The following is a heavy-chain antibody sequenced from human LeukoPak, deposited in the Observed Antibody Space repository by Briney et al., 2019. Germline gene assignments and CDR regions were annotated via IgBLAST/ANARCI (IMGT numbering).Heavy chain of an antibody. CDR3: ATGREAYYYDSSNRPDWYFDL. V-gene: IGHV1-2*02. CDR2: INPNSGGT. D-gene: IGHD3-22*01. CDR1: GYTFTGYY. Sequence: ASVKVSCKASGYTFTGYYMHWVRQAPGQGLEWMGWINPNSGGTNYAQKFQGRVTMTRDTSISTAYMELSSLRSEDTAVYYCATGREAYYYDSSNRPDWYFDLWGRGTLVTVSS. J-gene: IGHJ2*01.